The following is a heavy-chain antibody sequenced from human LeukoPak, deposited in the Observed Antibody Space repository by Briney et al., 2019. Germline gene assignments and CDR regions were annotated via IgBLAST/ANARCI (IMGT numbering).Heavy chain of an antibody. Sequence: TGGSLRLSCAASGFTVSTYYMSWVRRAPGKGLEWLSVIYSGGNTYYADSVKDRFTISRDNSKNTLYLQINSLRAEDTAVYYCARGLAVTGGGYEFGYWGQGTLVTVSS. CDR1: GFTVSTYY. J-gene: IGHJ4*02. V-gene: IGHV3-66*01. D-gene: IGHD6-19*01. CDR2: IYSGGNT. CDR3: ARGLAVTGGGYEFGY.